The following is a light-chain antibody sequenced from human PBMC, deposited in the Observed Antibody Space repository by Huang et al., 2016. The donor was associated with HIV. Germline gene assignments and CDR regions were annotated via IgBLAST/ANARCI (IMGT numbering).Light chain of an antibody. Sequence: EVVLTQSPATLSLSPGERATLSCRASQTISSYLAWYQHQPGQPPSLLIYDTSKRASGIPARFSGSGSGTDFALTISSLEPEDFAVYYCHQRAGWPLFGGGTKVEIK. CDR1: QTISSY. CDR3: HQRAGWPL. CDR2: DTS. J-gene: IGKJ4*02. V-gene: IGKV3-11*01.